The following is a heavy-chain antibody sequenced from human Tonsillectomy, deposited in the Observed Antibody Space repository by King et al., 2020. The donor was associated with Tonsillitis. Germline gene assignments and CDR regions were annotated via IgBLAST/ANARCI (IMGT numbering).Heavy chain of an antibody. J-gene: IGHJ3*02. CDR1: GFTFGDYA. D-gene: IGHD3-10*01. CDR3: TRDVSGDWFGELEDAFDI. CDR2: IRSKAYGGTT. Sequence: VQLVESGGGLVQPGRSLRLSCTASGFTFGDYAMSWFRQAPGKGLEWVGFIRSKAYGGTTEYAASVKGRFTISRDDSKSIAYLQMNSLKTEDTAVYYCTRDVSGDWFGELEDAFDIWGQGTMVTVSS. V-gene: IGHV3-49*03.